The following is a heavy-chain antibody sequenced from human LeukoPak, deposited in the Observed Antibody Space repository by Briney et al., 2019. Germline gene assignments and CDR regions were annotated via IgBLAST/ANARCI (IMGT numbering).Heavy chain of an antibody. J-gene: IGHJ4*02. Sequence: SETLSLTCTVSGGSISSYYWSWIRQPPGKGLEWVGYIYYSGSTNRNPSLKSRVTISVDTSKNQFSLKLSSVTAADTAVYYCARVHYYGSGSYPYYFDYRGQGTLVTVSS. CDR2: IYYSGST. V-gene: IGHV4-59*01. CDR3: ARVHYYGSGSYPYYFDY. CDR1: GGSISSYY. D-gene: IGHD3-10*01.